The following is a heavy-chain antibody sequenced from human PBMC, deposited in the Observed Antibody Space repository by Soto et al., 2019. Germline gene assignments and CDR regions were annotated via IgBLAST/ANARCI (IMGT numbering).Heavy chain of an antibody. CDR1: GFTFSSYS. CDR3: ARDIWDRITMVRGELGFDY. V-gene: IGHV3-33*01. CDR2: IWYDGSNK. J-gene: IGHJ4*02. D-gene: IGHD3-10*01. Sequence: GGSLRLSCAASGFTFSSYSMHWVRQAPGKGLDWVAVIWYDGSNKYYADSVKGRFTISRDNSKNTLYLQMNSLRAEDTAVYYCARDIWDRITMVRGELGFDYWGQGTLVTVSS.